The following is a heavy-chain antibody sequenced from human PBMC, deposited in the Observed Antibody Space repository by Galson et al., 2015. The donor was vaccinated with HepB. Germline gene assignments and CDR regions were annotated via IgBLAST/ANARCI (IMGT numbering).Heavy chain of an antibody. D-gene: IGHD3-9*01. CDR3: ARDKLTGIPDY. J-gene: IGHJ4*02. V-gene: IGHV3-66*01. CDR1: GFPVSTND. CDR2: IYSGGNT. Sequence: SLRLSCAVSGFPVSTNDVTWVRQAPGKGLEWVSLIYSGGNTYYADSVKGRFTISRDNSKNTVSLQMHSLRAGDTAVYYCARDKLTGIPDYWGQGTLVTVSS.